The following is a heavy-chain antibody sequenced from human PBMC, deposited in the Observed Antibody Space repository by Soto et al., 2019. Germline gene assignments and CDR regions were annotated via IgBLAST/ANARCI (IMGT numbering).Heavy chain of an antibody. V-gene: IGHV5-51*01. Sequence: GESLKISCQGSVYIFTTYWIGWVRQMPGKGLEWMGIIYPTDSDTRYSPSFQGQVTISADKSITTAYLQWSSLRASDTAVYYCARSGYSSHGMDVWGQGTTVTVSS. CDR1: VYIFTTYW. CDR2: IYPTDSDT. D-gene: IGHD5-12*01. J-gene: IGHJ6*02. CDR3: ARSGYSSHGMDV.